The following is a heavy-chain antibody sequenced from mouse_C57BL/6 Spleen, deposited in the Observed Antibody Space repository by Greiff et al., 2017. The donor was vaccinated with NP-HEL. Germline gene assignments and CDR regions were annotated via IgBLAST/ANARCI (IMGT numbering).Heavy chain of an antibody. V-gene: IGHV2-9*01. CDR2: IWGGGST. CDR3: AKHGRADYYGSSYDWYFDV. Sequence: QVQLQQSGPGLVAPSQSLSITCTVSGFSLTSYGVDWVRQPPGKGLEWLGVIWGGGSTNYNSALMSRLSISKDNSKSQVFLKMNSLQTDDTAMYYCAKHGRADYYGSSYDWYFDVWGTGTTVTVSS. J-gene: IGHJ1*03. D-gene: IGHD1-1*01. CDR1: GFSLTSYG.